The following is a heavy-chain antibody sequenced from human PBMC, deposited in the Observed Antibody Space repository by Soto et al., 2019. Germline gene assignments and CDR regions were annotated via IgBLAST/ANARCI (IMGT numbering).Heavy chain of an antibody. CDR2: IYHSGST. J-gene: IGHJ3*01. CDR3: ARGGDGFDL. CDR1: GDSLTIGGHY. Sequence: PSETLSLTCSVSGDSLTIGGHYWTWIRQHPGKGLEWIGYIYHSGSTYYSPPLKSRVTISVDTSENRFSLKLTSVTAADTAVYYCARGGDGFDLWGQGKMVTVSS. V-gene: IGHV4-31*03.